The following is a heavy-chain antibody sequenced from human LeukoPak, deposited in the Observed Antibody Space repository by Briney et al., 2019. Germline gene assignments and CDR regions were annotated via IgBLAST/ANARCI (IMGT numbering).Heavy chain of an antibody. Sequence: PGGSLRLSCAVSGLTLNTYWMHWVRQTPGKGLVWVSRIKSDGSGISHADSVKGRFTISRDNAKNTLYLQLNSLRAEDTAIYYCARHMRTGTLADAFDIWGQGTMVTV. CDR2: IKSDGSGI. CDR1: GLTLNTYW. D-gene: IGHD3-10*01. CDR3: ARHMRTGTLADAFDI. J-gene: IGHJ3*02. V-gene: IGHV3-74*01.